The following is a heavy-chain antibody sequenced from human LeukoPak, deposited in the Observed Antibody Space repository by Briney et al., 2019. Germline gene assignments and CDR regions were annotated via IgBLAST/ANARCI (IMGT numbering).Heavy chain of an antibody. CDR2: MNPNSGNT. V-gene: IGHV1-8*01. CDR3: ARGVVRGVILTWRLCDH. CDR1: GYTFTSYD. D-gene: IGHD3-10*01. J-gene: IGHJ4*02. Sequence: ASVKVSCKASGYTFTSYDINWVRQATGQGLEWMGWMNPNSGNTGYAQKFQGRVTMTRNVSISTAYMELNSLNSEDTAVYYCARGVVRGVILTWRLCDHWGQGTLVTVSS.